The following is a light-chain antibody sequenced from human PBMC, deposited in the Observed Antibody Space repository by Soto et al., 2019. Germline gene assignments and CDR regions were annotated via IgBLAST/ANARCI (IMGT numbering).Light chain of an antibody. CDR1: QSVTTNQ. J-gene: IGKJ1*01. CDR2: DTS. Sequence: EIVLTQSPDILSLSPGERATLSCRASQSVTTNQLAWYQQKPCQAPRLLIYDTSSRATGIADRFSGSGSGTDFTLTISRLEPEDFAVYYCQQYGRSPWTFGQGTKVDIK. CDR3: QQYGRSPWT. V-gene: IGKV3-20*01.